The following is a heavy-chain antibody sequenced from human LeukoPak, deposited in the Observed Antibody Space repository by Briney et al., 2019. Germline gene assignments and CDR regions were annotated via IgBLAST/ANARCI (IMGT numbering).Heavy chain of an antibody. V-gene: IGHV1-69*13. CDR2: IIPIFGTA. CDR3: ARDPPFNPAPLGMDV. CDR1: GGTFTSYA. J-gene: IGHJ6*02. Sequence: SVKVSCKASGGTFTSYAISWVRQAPGQGLEWIGGIIPIFGTATYAQKFQGRVTITADESTSTAYMELSSLRSEDTAVYYCARDPPFNPAPLGMDVWGQGTTVTVSS.